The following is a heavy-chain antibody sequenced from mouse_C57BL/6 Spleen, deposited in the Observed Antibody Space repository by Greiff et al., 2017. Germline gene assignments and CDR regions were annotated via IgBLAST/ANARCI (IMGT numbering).Heavy chain of an antibody. Sequence: VQLQQSVAELVRPGASVKLSCTASGFNINNTYMHWVKQRPEQGLEWIGRIDPANGNTKYAPKFQGKATITADTSSNTAYLQLSSLTSEDTAIYYCARGSSSYAMDYWGQGTAVTVSS. CDR2: IDPANGNT. J-gene: IGHJ4*01. CDR1: GFNINNTY. CDR3: ARGSSSYAMDY. V-gene: IGHV14-3*01. D-gene: IGHD1-1*01.